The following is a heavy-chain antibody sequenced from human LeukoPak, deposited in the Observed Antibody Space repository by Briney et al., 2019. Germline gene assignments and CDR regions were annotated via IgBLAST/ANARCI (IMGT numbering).Heavy chain of an antibody. J-gene: IGHJ4*02. CDR1: GGSMSSYY. CDR3: ARHRNWDFDY. V-gene: IGHV4-59*08. D-gene: IGHD7-27*01. CDR2: ISHSGST. Sequence: SETLSLTCTVSGGSMSSYYRSWIRQPPGKGLEWIGYISHSGSTKYNPSLKSRVTISVDTSKNQFSLKLNSVTAADTAVYYYARHRNWDFDYWGQGTLVTVSS.